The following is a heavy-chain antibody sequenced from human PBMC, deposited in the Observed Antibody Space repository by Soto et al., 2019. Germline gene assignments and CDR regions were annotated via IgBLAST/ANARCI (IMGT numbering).Heavy chain of an antibody. D-gene: IGHD3-22*01. J-gene: IGHJ6*01. CDR3: ATAKAAYAAASAYYCVGGMDS. CDR2: IWSGGTT. Sequence: GSVRLSYTPSRFSVSHYYMSCVRQAPGKWLEWVSVIWSGGTTKYADSVKGRFTISKDKSKNTVWLQMNSLRVEDTALSYCATAKAAYAAASAYYCVGGMDSREQETTV. V-gene: IGHV3-53*01. CDR1: RFSVSHYY.